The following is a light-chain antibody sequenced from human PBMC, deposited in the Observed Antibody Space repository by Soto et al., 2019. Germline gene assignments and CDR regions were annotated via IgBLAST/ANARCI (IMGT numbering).Light chain of an antibody. Sequence: DIQMTHSPSSLSASVGDTVTITCRASQTINSYLNWYQQKPGQAPKLLIYVASSLQSGVPSRFSGRGSGTDFTLTISSLEPEDFATYYCQQSYNIPLTFGPGTKVDIK. CDR2: VAS. V-gene: IGKV1-39*01. CDR3: QQSYNIPLT. J-gene: IGKJ3*01. CDR1: QTINSY.